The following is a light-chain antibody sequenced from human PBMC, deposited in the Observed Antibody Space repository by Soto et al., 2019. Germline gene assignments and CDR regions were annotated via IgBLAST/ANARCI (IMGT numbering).Light chain of an antibody. CDR3: SSYGGNNIYV. Sequence: QSALTQPPSASGSPGQSVTISCTGTSGDVGGYNYVSWYQQHPGKAPKLMIYEVTKWPSGVPDRFSASKSGNTASLTVSGLQAEDEADYYCSSYGGNNIYVFGSGTKVTVL. CDR2: EVT. CDR1: SGDVGGYNY. V-gene: IGLV2-8*01. J-gene: IGLJ1*01.